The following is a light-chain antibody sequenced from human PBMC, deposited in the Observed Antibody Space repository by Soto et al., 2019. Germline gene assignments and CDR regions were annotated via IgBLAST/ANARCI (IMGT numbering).Light chain of an antibody. V-gene: IGLV2-14*01. CDR2: DVS. Sequence: QSALTQPASVSGSPWQSITISCTGTSSDVGGYNYVSWYQQHPGKAPKLMIYDVSNRPSGVSNRFSGSKSGNTASLTISGLQAEDEADYYCSSYTSSSLYVFGTGTKVTVL. CDR1: SSDVGGYNY. J-gene: IGLJ1*01. CDR3: SSYTSSSLYV.